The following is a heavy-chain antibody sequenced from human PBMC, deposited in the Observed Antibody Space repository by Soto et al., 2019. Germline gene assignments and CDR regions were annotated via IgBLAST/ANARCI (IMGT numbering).Heavy chain of an antibody. Sequence: QVQLLESGGGVVQPGRSLRLSCAASGFTFSSYGIHWVRQAPGKGLEWVAVISYDGSNKFYADSVKGRFTISRDNSKNTLYLQMNSLRAEDTAVYYCAKDSGTYWYFDLWGRGTLVTVSS. J-gene: IGHJ2*01. D-gene: IGHD3-10*01. CDR3: AKDSGTYWYFDL. CDR1: GFTFSSYG. V-gene: IGHV3-30*18. CDR2: ISYDGSNK.